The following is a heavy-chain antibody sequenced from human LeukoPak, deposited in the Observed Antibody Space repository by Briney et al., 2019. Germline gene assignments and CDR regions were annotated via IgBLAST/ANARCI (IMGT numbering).Heavy chain of an antibody. Sequence: GGPLTLSCAVSGFTFSRYDMLWVRHATGKALEWFSAIGTAGDPYYPGSVKGRFTISRENAKNSLYLQMNSLRAGDTAVYYCARGGSYYYYGMDVWGKGTTVTVSS. V-gene: IGHV3-13*05. CDR1: GFTFSRYD. CDR3: ARGGSYYYYGMDV. CDR2: IGTAGDP. J-gene: IGHJ6*04.